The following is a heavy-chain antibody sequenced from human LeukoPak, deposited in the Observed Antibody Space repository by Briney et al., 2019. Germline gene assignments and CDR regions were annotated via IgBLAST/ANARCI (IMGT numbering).Heavy chain of an antibody. CDR1: GFTFSSYA. D-gene: IGHD2-2*01. CDR3: AKDRVVVPAADNWFDP. J-gene: IGHJ5*02. Sequence: GGSLRLSCAASGFTFSSYAMSWVRQAPGKGLEWVSAISGSGGSTYYADSVKGRFTISRDNSKNTLYLQMNSLRAEDTAVYYCAKDRVVVPAADNWFDPWGQGTLVTVSS. CDR2: ISGSGGST. V-gene: IGHV3-23*01.